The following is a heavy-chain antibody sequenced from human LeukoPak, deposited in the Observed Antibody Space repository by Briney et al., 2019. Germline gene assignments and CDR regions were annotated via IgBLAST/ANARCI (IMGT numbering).Heavy chain of an antibody. V-gene: IGHV3-21*01. Sequence: TGGSLRLSCAASGFTFSSYSMNGVRQARGKGLEGVSSISSSGSHMYYADSVKGRYTISRDNAKNSLYLQMNSLRAEDTAVYYCARLTFGGVIGFDYWGQGTLVTVSS. CDR3: ARLTFGGVIGFDY. J-gene: IGHJ4*02. CDR2: ISSSGSHM. D-gene: IGHD3-16*02. CDR1: GFTFSSYS.